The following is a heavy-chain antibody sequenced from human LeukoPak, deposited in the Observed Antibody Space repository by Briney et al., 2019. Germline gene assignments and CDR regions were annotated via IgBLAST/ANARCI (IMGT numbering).Heavy chain of an antibody. CDR3: ARKGVTRNGCLDY. Sequence: ESGPTLVNPTQTLTLTCTFSGFSLSASGMGVTWIRQPPGKALEWLARVDWNYDKYYSTSLKTRLTISKDTSKNQVVLTMTNMDPVDTATYYCARKGVTRNGCLDYWGQGILVTVSS. D-gene: IGHD2-21*02. CDR2: VDWNYDK. V-gene: IGHV2-70*11. CDR1: GFSLSASGMG. J-gene: IGHJ4*02.